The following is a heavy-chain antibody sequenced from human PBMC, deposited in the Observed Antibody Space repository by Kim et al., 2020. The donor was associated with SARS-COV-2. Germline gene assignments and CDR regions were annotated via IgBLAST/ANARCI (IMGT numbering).Heavy chain of an antibody. CDR3: AKDLYDYSAMDV. CDR1: GFIFRTNA. Sequence: GGSLRLSCVGSGFIFRTNAMNWVRQTPGKGLEWVSGIGGDESTHYADSVKGRFTISRDNSRNTLHRQMSSLRVEDTAIYYCAKDLYDYSAMDVWGQGTT. V-gene: IGHV3-23*01. D-gene: IGHD3-10*01. CDR2: IGGDEST. J-gene: IGHJ6*02.